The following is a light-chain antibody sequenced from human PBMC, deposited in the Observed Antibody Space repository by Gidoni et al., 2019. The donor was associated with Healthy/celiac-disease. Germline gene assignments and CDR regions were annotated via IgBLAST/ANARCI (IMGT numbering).Light chain of an antibody. V-gene: IGKV1-5*01. Sequence: DIQMTQSPSTLSASVGDRVTITCLASQSISSWLAWYQQKPGKAPKLLIYDASSLESGVPSRFSGSGSGTEFTLTISSLQPDDFAPYYCKQYKWTFGQGTKVEIK. J-gene: IGKJ1*01. CDR2: DAS. CDR1: QSISSW. CDR3: KQYKWT.